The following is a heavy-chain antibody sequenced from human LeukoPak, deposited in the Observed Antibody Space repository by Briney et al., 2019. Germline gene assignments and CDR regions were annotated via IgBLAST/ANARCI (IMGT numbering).Heavy chain of an antibody. J-gene: IGHJ5*02. CDR2: ISAYNGNT. CDR1: GYTFTSYG. D-gene: IGHD3-3*01. Sequence: GASVKVSCKASGYTFTSYGISWVRQAPGQGLEWMGWISAYNGNTNYAQKLQGRVTMTTDTSTSTAYMELRSLRSDDTAVYYCVRIPITIFGVTPQFDPWGQGTLVTVSS. CDR3: VRIPITIFGVTPQFDP. V-gene: IGHV1-18*01.